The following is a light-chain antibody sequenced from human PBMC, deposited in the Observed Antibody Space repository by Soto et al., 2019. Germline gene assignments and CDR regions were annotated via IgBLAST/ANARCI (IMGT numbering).Light chain of an antibody. J-gene: IGKJ5*01. CDR3: QQCRSSPLT. CDR1: QSVSNSVY. Sequence: IVLTHSPGTLSLSPVERATLACSAIQSVSNSVYLAWYQHKPGQAPRLLIYGASSRATGIPDRFSGSGSGTDFTLTISRLEPEDFAVYYCQQCRSSPLTFGQGTRLEIK. V-gene: IGKV3-20*01. CDR2: GAS.